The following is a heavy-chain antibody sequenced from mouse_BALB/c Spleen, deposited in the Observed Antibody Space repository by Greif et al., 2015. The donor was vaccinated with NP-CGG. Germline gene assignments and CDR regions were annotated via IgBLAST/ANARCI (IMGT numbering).Heavy chain of an antibody. CDR3: ARARVYDGDYGD. V-gene: IGHV1-18*01. D-gene: IGHD2-3*01. J-gene: IGHJ2*01. CDR1: GYTFTEYT. CDR2: INPNNGGT. Sequence: VQLQQSGPELVKPGASVKISCKTSGYTFTEYTMHWVKQGHGKSLEWIGGINPNNGGTSYNQKVKGKATLTVDESSSSAYMELRSLTADDSAVYYCARARVYDGDYGDWRQGTTLTVSS.